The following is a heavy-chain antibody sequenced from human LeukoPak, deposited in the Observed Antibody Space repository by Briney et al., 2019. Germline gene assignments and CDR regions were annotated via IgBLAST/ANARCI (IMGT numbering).Heavy chain of an antibody. CDR3: ARASFWSGYYRVDAFDI. V-gene: IGHV4-59*01. D-gene: IGHD3-3*01. CDR2: IYYSGST. J-gene: IGHJ3*02. Sequence: SETLSLTCTVSSGSISSYYWSWLRQPPGKGLEWIGYIYYSGSTNYNPSLKSRVTISVDTSKNQFSLKLSSVTAADTAVYYCARASFWSGYYRVDAFDIWGQGTMVTVSS. CDR1: SGSISSYY.